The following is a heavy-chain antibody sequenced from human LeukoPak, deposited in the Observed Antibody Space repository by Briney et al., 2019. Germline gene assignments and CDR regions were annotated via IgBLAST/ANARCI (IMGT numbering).Heavy chain of an antibody. V-gene: IGHV4-4*07. D-gene: IGHD5-18*01. CDR2: IYSSGRT. CDR3: ARDYSYPDY. J-gene: IGHJ4*02. CDR1: GASISAYH. Sequence: SETLSLTCSVSGASISAYHWSWIRQPTGKGLEWIGRIYSSGRTNYIPSLKSRLTMSVDTSKNQFSLKLNSVTAADTAVYYCARDYSYPDYWGQGTLVTVSS.